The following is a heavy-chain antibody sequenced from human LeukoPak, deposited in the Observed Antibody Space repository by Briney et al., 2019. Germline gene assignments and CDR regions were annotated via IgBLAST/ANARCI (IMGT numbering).Heavy chain of an antibody. CDR2: ISYDGSNK. V-gene: IGHV3-30*18. CDR1: GFTFSSYA. Sequence: GGSLRLSCAASGFTFSSYAMSWVRQAPGKGLEWVAVISYDGSNKYYADSVKGRFTISRDNSKNTLYLQMNSLRAEDTAVYYCAKRMGVATISYYYGMDVWGQGTTVTVSS. J-gene: IGHJ6*02. CDR3: AKRMGVATISYYYGMDV. D-gene: IGHD5-12*01.